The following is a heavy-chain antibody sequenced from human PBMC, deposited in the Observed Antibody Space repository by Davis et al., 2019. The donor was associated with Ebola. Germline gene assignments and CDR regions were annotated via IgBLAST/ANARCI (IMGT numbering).Heavy chain of an antibody. CDR2: ISYDGSNK. Sequence: GESLKIPCAASGFTFSSYAMHWVRQAPGKGLEWVALISYDGSNKYYADSVKGRFTISRDNSKNTLYLQMNSLRVEDTAVYYCSRDRALYSDFWSGYYDYWGQGTLVTVSS. V-gene: IGHV3-30*14. D-gene: IGHD3-3*02. CDR1: GFTFSSYA. J-gene: IGHJ4*02. CDR3: SRDRALYSDFWSGYYDY.